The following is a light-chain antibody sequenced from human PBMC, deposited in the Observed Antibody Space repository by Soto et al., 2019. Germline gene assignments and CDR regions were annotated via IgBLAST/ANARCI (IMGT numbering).Light chain of an antibody. Sequence: QSALAQPASVSGSPGQSITISCTGTSSDVGGYNYVSWYQQHPGKAPKVMIYEVTNRPSGVSDRFSGSKSGNTASLTISGLQAEDEADYYCCSYTSSRTYVFGTGTKVTVL. CDR2: EVT. CDR1: SSDVGGYNY. CDR3: CSYTSSRTYV. J-gene: IGLJ1*01. V-gene: IGLV2-14*01.